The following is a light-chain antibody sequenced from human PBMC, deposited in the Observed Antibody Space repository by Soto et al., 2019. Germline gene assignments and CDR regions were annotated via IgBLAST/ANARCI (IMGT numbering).Light chain of an antibody. CDR2: EVN. CDR1: SSDVGGYKY. J-gene: IGLJ1*01. CDR3: SSYAGINNLGV. Sequence: QSALTQPPSASGSPGQSVTISCTRTSSDVGGYKYVSWYQQHPGKAPKLMIFEVNKRPSGVPDRFSGSKSGNTASLTVSGLQAEDDADYYCSSYAGINNLGVFGTGTKLTVL. V-gene: IGLV2-8*01.